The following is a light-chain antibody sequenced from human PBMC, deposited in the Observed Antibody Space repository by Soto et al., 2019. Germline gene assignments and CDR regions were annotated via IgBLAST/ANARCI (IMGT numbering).Light chain of an antibody. Sequence: QSVLTQPPSASGTPGQRVTISCSGATSNFGTKSVNWYQHLPGAAPRLLIYTSDQRHSGVPDRFSGSKSGTSASLAISGLQSADEGDYFCASWDDTLHGPLFGGGTKLTVL. V-gene: IGLV1-44*01. CDR1: TSNFGTKS. J-gene: IGLJ2*01. CDR2: TSD. CDR3: ASWDDTLHGPL.